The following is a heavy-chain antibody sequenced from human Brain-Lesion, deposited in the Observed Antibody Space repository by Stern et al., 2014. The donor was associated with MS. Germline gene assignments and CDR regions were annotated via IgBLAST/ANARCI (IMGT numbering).Heavy chain of an antibody. CDR3: ARDQRGITIFGVVTDYYYLGMDV. CDR2: INPNTGGP. J-gene: IGHJ6*02. Sequence: VQLVESGAEVKKPGASVKVSCKTSGYIFTGYYIHLVRQAPGPGLEWMAWINPNTGGPKYAQKFQGRVTMSRDTSISTAYVELSSLTSDDTAVYYCARDQRGITIFGVVTDYYYLGMDVWGQGTTVTVSS. CDR1: GYIFTGYY. V-gene: IGHV1-2*02. D-gene: IGHD3-3*01.